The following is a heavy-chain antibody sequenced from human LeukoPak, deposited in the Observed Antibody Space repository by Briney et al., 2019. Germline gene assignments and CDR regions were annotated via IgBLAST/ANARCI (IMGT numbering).Heavy chain of an antibody. D-gene: IGHD5-18*01. Sequence: GGSLRLSCAASGFTVSSNYMSWVRQAPGKRLEWVSVIYSGGSTYYADSVKGRFTISRDNSKNTLYLQMNSLRAEDTAVYYCARVGIQLGNAFDIWGQGTMVTVSS. CDR2: IYSGGST. CDR1: GFTVSSNY. V-gene: IGHV3-53*01. CDR3: ARVGIQLGNAFDI. J-gene: IGHJ3*02.